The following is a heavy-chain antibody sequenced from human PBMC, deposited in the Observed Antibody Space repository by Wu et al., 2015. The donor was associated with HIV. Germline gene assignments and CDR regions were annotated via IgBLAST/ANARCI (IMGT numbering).Heavy chain of an antibody. Sequence: QVQLQQWGAGLLKPSETLSLTCAVYGGSFSGYYWSWIRQPPGKGLEWIGEINHSGSTNYNPSLKSRVTISVDTSKNQFSLKLSSVTAADTAVYYCARGPGGVNPSAQAAAGTFDYWGQGTRGHRLL. CDR2: INHSGST. V-gene: IGHV4-34*01. D-gene: IGHD6-13*01. J-gene: IGHJ4*02. CDR3: ARGPGGVNPSAQAAAGTFDY. CDR1: GGSFSGYY.